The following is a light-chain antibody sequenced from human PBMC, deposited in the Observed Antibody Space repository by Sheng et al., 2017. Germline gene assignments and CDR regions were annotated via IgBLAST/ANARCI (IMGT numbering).Light chain of an antibody. Sequence: QPVLTQPPSVSGAPGQSITISCTGSSSNIGADNDVSWYQHLPGTAPKLVIYGNTNRPSGVPDRFSGSKSGTSASLDITGLQAEDEADYYCQSYDRSLSAPYVFGSGTKVTVL. CDR2: GNT. J-gene: IGLJ1*01. CDR3: QSYDRSLSAPYV. V-gene: IGLV1-40*01. CDR1: SSNIGADND.